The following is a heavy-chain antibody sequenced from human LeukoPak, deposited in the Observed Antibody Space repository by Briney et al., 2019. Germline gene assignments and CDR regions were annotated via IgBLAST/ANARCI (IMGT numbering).Heavy chain of an antibody. CDR2: INSDESIT. V-gene: IGHV3-74*01. Sequence: PGGSLRLSCAASGFTFSSSWMYWVRQAPGKGLVRVSRINSDESITTNADSVKGRFTISRDNAKNTLYLQMNSLRAEDTAVYYCARGLVPGFLDYWGQGTPVTVSS. CDR3: ARGLVPGFLDY. D-gene: IGHD4-11*01. CDR1: GFTFSSSW. J-gene: IGHJ4*02.